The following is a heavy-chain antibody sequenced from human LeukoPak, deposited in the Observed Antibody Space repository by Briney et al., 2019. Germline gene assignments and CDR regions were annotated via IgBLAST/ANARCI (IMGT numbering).Heavy chain of an antibody. J-gene: IGHJ4*02. CDR1: GYTFTSYY. D-gene: IGHD3-22*01. V-gene: IGHV1-46*01. CDR3: ARVLRYYYDSSGYSNGFDY. CDR2: ISPSGGST. Sequence: ASVKVSCKASGYTFTSYYMHWVRQAPGQGLEWMGIISPSGGSTSYAQKFQGRVTMTRDTSTSTVYMELSSLRSEDTAVYYCARVLRYYYDSSGYSNGFDYWGQGTLVTVSS.